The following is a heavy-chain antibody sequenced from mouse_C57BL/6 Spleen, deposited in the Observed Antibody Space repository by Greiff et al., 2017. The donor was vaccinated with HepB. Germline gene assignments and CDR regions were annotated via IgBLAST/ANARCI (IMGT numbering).Heavy chain of an antibody. J-gene: IGHJ1*03. CDR3: ARRDDGYPRYFDV. V-gene: IGHV1-69*01. CDR2: IDPSDSYT. CDR1: GYTFTSYW. Sequence: QVQLQQPGAELVMPGASVKLSCKASGYTFTSYWMHWVKQRPGQGLEWIGEIDPSDSYTNYNQKFEGKSTLTVDKSSSTAYMQLSSLTSEDSAVYYCARRDDGYPRYFDVWGTGTTVTVSS. D-gene: IGHD2-3*01.